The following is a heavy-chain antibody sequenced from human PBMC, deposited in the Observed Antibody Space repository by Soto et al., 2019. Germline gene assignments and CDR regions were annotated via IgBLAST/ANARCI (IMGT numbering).Heavy chain of an antibody. CDR2: INHSGST. Sequence: QVQLQQWGAGLLKPSETLSLTCAVYGGSFSGYYWSWIRQPPGKGLEWIGEINHSGSTNYNPSLTPRVPISVATSNTHFSLKLFSVTASDTAVYYCARDSSRYCSGGSCYYYYYGMDVWGQGTTVTVSS. CDR3: ARDSSRYCSGGSCYYYYYGMDV. CDR1: GGSFSGYY. J-gene: IGHJ6*02. V-gene: IGHV4-34*01. D-gene: IGHD2-15*01.